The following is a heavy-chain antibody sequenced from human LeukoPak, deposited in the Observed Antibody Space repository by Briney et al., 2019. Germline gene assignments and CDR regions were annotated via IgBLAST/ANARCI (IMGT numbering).Heavy chain of an antibody. Sequence: GGSLRLSCAASGFTFSNSAMDWVRQAPGKGLEWVSSINDVSSHIYYADSVKGRFTISRNNANNSVSLQMNNLRAEDTAVYYCARDSTYYLRYGYFDSWGQGILVTVPS. CDR3: ARDSTYYLRYGYFDS. J-gene: IGHJ4*02. CDR2: INDVSSHI. D-gene: IGHD3-22*01. CDR1: GFTFSNSA. V-gene: IGHV3-21*06.